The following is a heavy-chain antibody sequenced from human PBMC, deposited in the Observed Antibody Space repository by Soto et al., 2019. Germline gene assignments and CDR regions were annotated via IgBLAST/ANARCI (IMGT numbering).Heavy chain of an antibody. Sequence: PGGSLRLSCEGSGFTFGDSYMSWIRQAPGEGLEWLSYISPGSRYPAYADSVKGRFTISRDNAKRSLYLQMMSLTAEDTAIYYCVRGGGGGLFDPWGQGTMVTVSS. J-gene: IGHJ5*02. CDR1: GFTFGDSY. V-gene: IGHV3-11*06. CDR3: VRGGGGGLFDP. CDR2: ISPGSRYP. D-gene: IGHD2-15*01.